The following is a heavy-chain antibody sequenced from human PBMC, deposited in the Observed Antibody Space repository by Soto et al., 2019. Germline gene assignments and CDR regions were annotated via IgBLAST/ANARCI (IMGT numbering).Heavy chain of an antibody. V-gene: IGHV3-23*01. Sequence: PGGSLRLSCAASGFTFSTYAMTWVRQAPGKGPEWVSSVSGSGGNTLYADSVKGRFTISRDNSKNTLYLQMNSLRAGDTAVYYCAKGRAPSGWYPPYYYGMDVWGQGTTVTVS. J-gene: IGHJ6*02. CDR1: GFTFSTYA. D-gene: IGHD6-19*01. CDR3: AKGRAPSGWYPPYYYGMDV. CDR2: VSGSGGNT.